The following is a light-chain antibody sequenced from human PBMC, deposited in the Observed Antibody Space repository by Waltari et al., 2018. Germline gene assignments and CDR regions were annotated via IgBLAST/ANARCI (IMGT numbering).Light chain of an antibody. CDR3: YAATDNNRV. V-gene: IGLV3-27*01. CDR1: VLGRKY. Sequence: SYELTQPSSVSVSPGQTARITCSGDVLGRKYARWFQQKPGQAPVLVIYKDSERHSGIPERFSGSSSGTTVTLTINGAQVEDEADYYCYAATDNNRVFGGGTKLIVL. CDR2: KDS. J-gene: IGLJ3*02.